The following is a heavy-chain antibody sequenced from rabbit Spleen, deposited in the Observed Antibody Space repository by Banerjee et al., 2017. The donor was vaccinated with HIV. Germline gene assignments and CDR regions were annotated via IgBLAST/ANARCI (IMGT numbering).Heavy chain of an antibody. J-gene: IGHJ4*01. CDR1: GVSFSSSSY. CDR2: IDTGSSGFT. CDR3: ARDLGSAVGWNFNL. D-gene: IGHD1-1*01. V-gene: IGHV1S40*01. Sequence: QSLEESGGDLVKPGASLTLTCTASGVSFSSSSYMCWVRQAPGKGLEWIACIDTGSSGFTYFATWAKGRFTCSKTSSTTVTLQMTRLTVADTATHFCARDLGSAVGWNFNLWGQGTLVTVS.